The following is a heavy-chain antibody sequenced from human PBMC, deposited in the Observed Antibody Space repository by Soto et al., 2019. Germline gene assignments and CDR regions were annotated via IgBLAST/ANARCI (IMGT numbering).Heavy chain of an antibody. CDR1: SNTFTSSY. CDR2: INPSGGST. J-gene: IGHJ4*02. Sequence: XSVKVSSKASSNTFTSSYINWVRQAPGQGLEWMGIINPSGGSTNYAQKFQGRVIMTRDTSTSTVYMDLSSLRSEDTAVYYCARGQYYFDSWGQGTLVTVSS. V-gene: IGHV1-46*01. CDR3: ARGQYYFDS.